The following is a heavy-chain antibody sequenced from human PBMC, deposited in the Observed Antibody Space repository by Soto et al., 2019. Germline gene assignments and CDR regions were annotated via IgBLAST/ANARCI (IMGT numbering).Heavy chain of an antibody. D-gene: IGHD5-12*01. V-gene: IGHV3-64D*08. J-gene: IGHJ4*02. CDR3: VKYSGFDYFFDY. CDR2: ISSDGDPK. Sequence: HPGGSLRLSCSASGFTFSRNAMHWVRQAPGKGPEHVSAISSDGDPKYYADSVKGRFTTSRDDSRNTLYLQMSSLRAEDTAIYYCVKYSGFDYFFDYWGPGTMVTVSS. CDR1: GFTFSRNA.